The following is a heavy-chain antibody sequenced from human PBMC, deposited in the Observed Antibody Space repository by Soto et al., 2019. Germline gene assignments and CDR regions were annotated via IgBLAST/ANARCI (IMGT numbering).Heavy chain of an antibody. CDR2: INPMGGST. Sequence: ASVKVFCKASGYTFINYYIHWVRQAPGQGLEWMAIINPMGGSTNYAQEFQGRVTLTSDTSTSTVYMELSSLRFEDTALFYCARDLAAGDLWGQGTLVTVSS. D-gene: IGHD6-13*01. V-gene: IGHV1-46*01. J-gene: IGHJ5*02. CDR1: GYTFINYY. CDR3: ARDLAAGDL.